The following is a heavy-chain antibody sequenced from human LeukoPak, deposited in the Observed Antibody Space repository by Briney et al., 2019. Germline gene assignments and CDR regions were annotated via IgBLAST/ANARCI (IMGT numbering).Heavy chain of an antibody. J-gene: IGHJ6*03. CDR3: ASCRYSRTLSHYMDV. Sequence: GASVKVSCKASGGTFTSYAISWVRQAPGQGLEWMGGIIPIFGTANYAQKFQGRVTITADESTSTAYMELSSLRSEDTAVYYCASCRYSRTLSHYMDVWGKGTTVTISS. D-gene: IGHD6-13*01. V-gene: IGHV1-69*13. CDR2: IIPIFGTA. CDR1: GGTFTSYA.